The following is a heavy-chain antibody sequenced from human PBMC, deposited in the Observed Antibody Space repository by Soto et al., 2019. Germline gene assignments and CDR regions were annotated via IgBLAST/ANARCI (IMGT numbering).Heavy chain of an antibody. CDR3: ARGDGDYYDGNGYLGRH. Sequence: GGSLRLSCAASGFTFSGYWMHWVRQAPGKGLLWVSRIDFDGSGTIYADSVKGRLTISRDNARNTLYLQMNSLRAEDTAVYFWARGDGDYYDGNGYLGRHWGQGTLVTVSS. J-gene: IGHJ4*02. CDR1: GFTFSGYW. D-gene: IGHD3-22*01. CDR2: IDFDGSGT. V-gene: IGHV3-74*01.